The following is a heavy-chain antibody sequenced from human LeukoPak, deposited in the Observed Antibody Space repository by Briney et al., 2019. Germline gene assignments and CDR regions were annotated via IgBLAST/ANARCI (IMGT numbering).Heavy chain of an antibody. Sequence: GASVKVSCKASGYTFTSYGISWVRQAPGQGLEWMGWISAYNGNTNYAQKLQGRVTMTTDTSTSTAYMELRSLRSDDTAVYYCARAGSGYDSSGYLFGGTNWFDPWGQGTLVTVSS. CDR3: ARAGSGYDSSGYLFGGTNWFDP. CDR2: ISAYNGNT. D-gene: IGHD3-22*01. CDR1: GYTFTSYG. V-gene: IGHV1-18*01. J-gene: IGHJ5*02.